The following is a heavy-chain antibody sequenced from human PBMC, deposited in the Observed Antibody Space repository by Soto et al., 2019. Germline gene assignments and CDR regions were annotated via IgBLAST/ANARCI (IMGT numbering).Heavy chain of an antibody. Sequence: PGGSLRLSCAASGFTFSSYSMNWVRQAPGKGLEWVSSISSSSSYIYYADSVKGRFTISRDNAKNSLYLQMNSLRAEDTAVYYCARARMGHRNWFDPWGQGTLVTVSS. CDR1: GFTFSSYS. CDR2: ISSSSSYI. D-gene: IGHD2-8*01. J-gene: IGHJ5*02. V-gene: IGHV3-21*01. CDR3: ARARMGHRNWFDP.